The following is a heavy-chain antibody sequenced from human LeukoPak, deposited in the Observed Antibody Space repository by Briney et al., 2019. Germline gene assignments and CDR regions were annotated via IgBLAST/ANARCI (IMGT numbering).Heavy chain of an antibody. V-gene: IGHV3-21*01. D-gene: IGHD3-22*01. CDR2: ISSSSSYI. Sequence: PGGSLRLSCAASGITFRNYGFHWVRQAPGKGLEWVSSISSSSSYIYYADSVKGRFTISRDNAKNSLYLQMNSLRAEDTAVYYCARARSLYYYDSSGYYYVGWFDPWGQGTLVTVSS. J-gene: IGHJ5*02. CDR1: GITFRNYG. CDR3: ARARSLYYYDSSGYYYVGWFDP.